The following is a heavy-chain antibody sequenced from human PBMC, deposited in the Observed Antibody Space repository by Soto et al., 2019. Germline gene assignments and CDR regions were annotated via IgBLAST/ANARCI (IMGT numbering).Heavy chain of an antibody. CDR1: GFTVSSNY. J-gene: IGHJ4*02. CDR2: IYSGGST. D-gene: IGHD3-9*01. V-gene: IGHV3-66*01. Sequence: HPGGSLRLSCAASGFTVSSNYMSWVRQAPGKGLEWVSVIYSGGSTCYADSVKGRFTISRDNSKNTLYLQMNSLRAEDTAVYYCARDHAGYDILTGYRTMDYWGQGTLVTVS. CDR3: ARDHAGYDILTGYRTMDY.